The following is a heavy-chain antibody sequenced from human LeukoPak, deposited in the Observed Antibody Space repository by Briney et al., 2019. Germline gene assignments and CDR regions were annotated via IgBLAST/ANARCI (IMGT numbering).Heavy chain of an antibody. D-gene: IGHD6-19*01. CDR1: GFTFSSYE. CDR2: IHPDGSEK. Sequence: GGSLRLSCAASGFTFSSYEMTWVRQAPGKGLEWVATIHPDGSEKYYSDSVKGRFTISRDNSGDSLYLQMNSLRDDDTSMYYCARDASALYWGRGTLVTVSS. CDR3: ARDASALY. J-gene: IGHJ4*02. V-gene: IGHV3-7*01.